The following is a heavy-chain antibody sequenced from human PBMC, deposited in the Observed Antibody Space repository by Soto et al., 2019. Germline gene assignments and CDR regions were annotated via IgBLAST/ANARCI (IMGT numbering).Heavy chain of an antibody. V-gene: IGHV3-15*01. J-gene: IGHJ6*03. D-gene: IGHD3-10*01. Sequence: EVQLVESGGGLVKPGGSLRLSCAASGFTFSNAWMSWVRQAPGKGLEWVGRIKSTTDGGTTDYAAPVKGRFTISRDDSKNTLYLQMNSLKTEDTAVYYCTTPPITMVRGVMSYYYYYMDVWGKGTTVTVSS. CDR3: TTPPITMVRGVMSYYYYYMDV. CDR2: IKSTTDGGTT. CDR1: GFTFSNAW.